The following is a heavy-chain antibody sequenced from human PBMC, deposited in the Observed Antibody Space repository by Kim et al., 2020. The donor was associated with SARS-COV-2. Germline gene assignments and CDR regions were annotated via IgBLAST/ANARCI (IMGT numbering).Heavy chain of an antibody. D-gene: IGHD4-17*01. Sequence: SATSVKCRFTMSRDHSNNPLYVQMHSLEAEDTAVCYCAKGTTVTGGGLDPWGQGTLVTVSS. CDR3: AKGTTVTGGGLDP. V-gene: IGHV3-23*01. J-gene: IGHJ5*02.